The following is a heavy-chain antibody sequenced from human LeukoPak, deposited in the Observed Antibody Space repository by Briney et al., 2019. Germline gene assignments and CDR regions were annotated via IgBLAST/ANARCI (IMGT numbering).Heavy chain of an antibody. CDR1: GGSFSGYY. V-gene: IGHV4-34*01. D-gene: IGHD6-13*01. CDR3: ARSSTYYGMDV. J-gene: IGHJ6*02. CDR2: IKHSGST. Sequence: SETLSLTCAVYGGSFSGYYWRWIRQPPGKGLEWIGEIKHSGSTNYNPSLKSRVTISVGTSKNQFSLKLSSVTAADSAVYYCARSSTYYGMDVWGQGTTVTVSS.